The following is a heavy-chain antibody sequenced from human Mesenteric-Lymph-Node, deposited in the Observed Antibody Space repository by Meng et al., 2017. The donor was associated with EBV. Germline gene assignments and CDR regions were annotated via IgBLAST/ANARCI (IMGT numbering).Heavy chain of an antibody. J-gene: IGHJ4*02. D-gene: IGHD6-19*01. CDR3: AGVRGIAVVPPDY. CDR2: INAGNGNT. Sequence: VQFVQSGAEVKKTGASVKVSCKASGYNLSSNGVHWVLQAPGQRLEWMGWINAGNGNTKYSQKFQGRVTITRDTSASTAYMELSSLRSEDTAVYYCAGVRGIAVVPPDYWGQGTLVTVSS. V-gene: IGHV1-3*01. CDR1: GYNLSSNG.